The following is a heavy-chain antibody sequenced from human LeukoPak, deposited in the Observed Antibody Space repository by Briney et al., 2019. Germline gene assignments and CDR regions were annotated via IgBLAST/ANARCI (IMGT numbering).Heavy chain of an antibody. V-gene: IGHV4-4*07. CDR1: GGSISSYN. CDR3: ARASGCSGGSCYLFYYYYMDV. D-gene: IGHD2-15*01. Sequence: PSETLSLTCTVSGGSISSYNWSWIRQPAGKGLEWIGRIYTSGSTNYNPSLKSRVTMSVDTSKNQFSLKLSSVTAADTAVYYCARASGCSGGSCYLFYYYYMDVWGKGTTVTVSS. J-gene: IGHJ6*03. CDR2: IYTSGST.